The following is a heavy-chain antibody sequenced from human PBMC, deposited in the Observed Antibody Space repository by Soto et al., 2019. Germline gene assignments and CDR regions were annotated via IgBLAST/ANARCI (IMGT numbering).Heavy chain of an antibody. J-gene: IGHJ6*01. Sequence: PSQTRSLTFAISGDSVSSNSSAWNWIRQSPSRGLEWLGRTYYRSKWYNDYAVSVKSRITINPDTSKNQFSLQLNSVTPEDTAVYYCARGPHIVVVPDVILGGGMDLWRQVTKLNV. D-gene: IGHD2-2*01. CDR1: GDSVSSNSSA. CDR3: ARGPHIVVVPDVILGGGMDL. V-gene: IGHV6-1*01. CDR2: TYYRSKWYN.